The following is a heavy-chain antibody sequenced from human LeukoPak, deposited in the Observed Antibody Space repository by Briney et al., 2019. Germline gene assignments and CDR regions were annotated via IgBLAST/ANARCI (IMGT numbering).Heavy chain of an antibody. Sequence: GGSLRLSCAASGFTFSSYGMHWVRQAPGKGLEWVAVISYDGSNKYYADSVKGRFTISRDNSKNTLYLQMNSLSPEDAALYYCARDISLWAAGYYFDYWGQGTLVTVSS. CDR2: ISYDGSNK. J-gene: IGHJ4*02. V-gene: IGHV3-30*03. CDR1: GFTFSSYG. D-gene: IGHD6-13*01. CDR3: ARDISLWAAGYYFDY.